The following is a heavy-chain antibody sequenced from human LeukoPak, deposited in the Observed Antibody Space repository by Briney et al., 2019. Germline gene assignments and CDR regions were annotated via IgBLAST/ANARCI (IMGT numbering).Heavy chain of an antibody. J-gene: IGHJ5*02. CDR1: GDSISSSSYY. CDR2: IYYSGST. V-gene: IGHV4-39*01. Sequence: SETLSLTCTVSGDSISSSSYYWGWIRQPPGKGLEWIGSIYYSGSTYYNPSLKSRVTISVDTSKNQFSLKLSSVTAADTAVYYCASIVGATNSWGQGTLVTVSS. CDR3: ASIVGATNS. D-gene: IGHD1-26*01.